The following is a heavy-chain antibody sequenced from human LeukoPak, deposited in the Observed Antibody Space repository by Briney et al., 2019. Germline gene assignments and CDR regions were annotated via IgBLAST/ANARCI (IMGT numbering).Heavy chain of an antibody. Sequence: PGGYLRLYCAASGFTFSIYAMSWVRQAPGKGLEWGSAISGSGGSTYYADSVKGRFTISRDNSKNTLYLQMNSLRAEDTAVYYCAKDPSTLLIPGAFDIWGQGTMVTVSS. J-gene: IGHJ3*02. CDR2: ISGSGGST. V-gene: IGHV3-23*01. CDR1: GFTFSIYA. D-gene: IGHD2-8*01. CDR3: AKDPSTLLIPGAFDI.